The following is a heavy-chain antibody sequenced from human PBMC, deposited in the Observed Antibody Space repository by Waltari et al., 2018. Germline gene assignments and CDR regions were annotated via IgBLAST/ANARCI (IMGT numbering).Heavy chain of an antibody. J-gene: IGHJ4*02. Sequence: EVQLVESGGGLVQPGGSLRTPCAASGFTFGRYWMSWVRQAPGKGLEWVANIKEDGSEKSYVDSVKGRFTISRDNAKNSLSLQMNSLRAEDTAVYYCARISSTATRDSWGRGTLVTVSS. CDR2: IKEDGSEK. CDR1: GFTFGRYW. D-gene: IGHD6-6*01. CDR3: ARISSTATRDS. V-gene: IGHV3-7*01.